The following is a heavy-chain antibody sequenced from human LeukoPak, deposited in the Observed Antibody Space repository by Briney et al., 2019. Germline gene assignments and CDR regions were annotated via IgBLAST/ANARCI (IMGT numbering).Heavy chain of an antibody. Sequence: VGSLRLSCAASRFTLSTYEINWVRQAPGQGLEWGSYISSSGSTIYYADSVKGRFTISRDNAKNSLYLQMNSLRAEDTAVYYCARVVIYNWFDPWGQGTLVTVSP. CDR3: ARVVIYNWFDP. J-gene: IGHJ5*02. D-gene: IGHD2-15*01. CDR1: RFTLSTYE. V-gene: IGHV3-48*03. CDR2: ISSSGSTI.